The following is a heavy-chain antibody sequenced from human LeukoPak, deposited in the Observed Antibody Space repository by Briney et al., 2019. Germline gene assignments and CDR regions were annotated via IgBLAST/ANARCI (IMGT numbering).Heavy chain of an antibody. D-gene: IGHD2-2*01. J-gene: IGHJ6*03. CDR1: GFTFSSYA. CDR2: ISGSGGST. V-gene: IGHV3-23*01. CDR3: ANWGPAAISVGIYYYYYYMDV. Sequence: GGSLRLSCAASGFTFSSYAMSWVLQAPGKGLEWVSAISGSGGSTYYADSVKGRFTISRDNSKNTLYLQMNSLRAEDTAVYHCANWGPAAISVGIYYYYYYMDVRGKGPAVSVSS.